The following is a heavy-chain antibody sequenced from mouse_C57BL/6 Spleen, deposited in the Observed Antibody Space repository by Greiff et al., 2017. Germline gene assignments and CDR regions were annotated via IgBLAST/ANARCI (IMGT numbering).Heavy chain of an antibody. CDR2: IYPGDGDT. D-gene: IGHD5-5*01. CDR3: ATTPFAD. CDR1: GYAFSSSW. V-gene: IGHV1-82*01. Sequence: QVQLQQSGPELVKPGASVKISCKASGYAFSSSWMNWVKQRPGKGLEWIGRIYPGDGDTNYNGKFKGKATLTTDKSSSTAYIQLSSLTSEYSAVYFCATTPFADWGQGTLVAVSA. J-gene: IGHJ3*01.